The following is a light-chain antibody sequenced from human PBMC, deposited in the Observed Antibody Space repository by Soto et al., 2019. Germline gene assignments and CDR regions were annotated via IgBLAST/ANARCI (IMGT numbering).Light chain of an antibody. Sequence: EIVLTQSPGILSLSPGERATLSCMASQSISSTYLAWYQQKPGQAPRLLIYGASSRATGIPDRFSGSGSGTEFTLTISRLEHEDFAVFYRQQYGSSPRTFGQGTKVDIK. J-gene: IGKJ1*01. V-gene: IGKV3-20*01. CDR3: QQYGSSPRT. CDR2: GAS. CDR1: QSISSTY.